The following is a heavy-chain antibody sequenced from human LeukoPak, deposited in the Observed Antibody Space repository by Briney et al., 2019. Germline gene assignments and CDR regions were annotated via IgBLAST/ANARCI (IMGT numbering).Heavy chain of an antibody. CDR3: ALNPDHYGSGSFDY. CDR2: ISYDGSNK. J-gene: IGHJ4*02. Sequence: GRSLRLSCAASGFTFSSYAMHWVRQAPGKGLEWVAVISYDGSNKYYADSVKGRFTISRDNAKNSLYLQMNSLRAEDTAVYYCALNPDHYGSGSFDYWGQGTLVTVSS. V-gene: IGHV3-30-3*01. D-gene: IGHD3-10*01. CDR1: GFTFSSYA.